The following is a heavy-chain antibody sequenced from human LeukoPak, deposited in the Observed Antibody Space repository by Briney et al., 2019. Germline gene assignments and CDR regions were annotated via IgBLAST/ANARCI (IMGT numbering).Heavy chain of an antibody. D-gene: IGHD3-3*01. CDR1: GFTFSSYG. Sequence: GGSLRLSCAASGFTFSSYGMHWVRQAPGKGLEWVAFIRYDGSNKYYADSVKGRFTISRDNSKNTLYLQMNSLRAEDTAVYYCAKDGTEITIFGMVPGAFDIWGQGTMVTVSS. CDR2: IRYDGSNK. CDR3: AKDGTEITIFGMVPGAFDI. V-gene: IGHV3-30*02. J-gene: IGHJ3*02.